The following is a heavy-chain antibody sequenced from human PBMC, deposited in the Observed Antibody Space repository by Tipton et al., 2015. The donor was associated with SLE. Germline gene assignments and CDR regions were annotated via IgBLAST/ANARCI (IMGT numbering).Heavy chain of an antibody. CDR1: GGSFSGYY. Sequence: TLSLTCAVYGGSFSGYYWSWIRQPPGKGLEWIGEINHSGSTNYNPSLKSRVTISVDTSKNQFSLKLSSVTAADTAVYYCARELRAGYFDYWGQGPLVTVSS. J-gene: IGHJ4*02. V-gene: IGHV4-34*01. CDR2: INHSGST. D-gene: IGHD3-10*01. CDR3: ARELRAGYFDY.